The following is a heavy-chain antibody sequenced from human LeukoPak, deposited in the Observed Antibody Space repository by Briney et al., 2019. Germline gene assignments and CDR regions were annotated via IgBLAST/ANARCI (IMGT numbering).Heavy chain of an antibody. Sequence: GGSLRLSCAASGFTFRSYWMSWVRQAPGKGLEGVDNIKEDGSEKYYVDSVKGRFTISRDNAKNSLYLQMDSLRAEDTAVYYCARVAGSKSIDSWGQGTLVTVSS. D-gene: IGHD2-15*01. V-gene: IGHV3-7*05. CDR3: ARVAGSKSIDS. CDR2: IKEDGSEK. J-gene: IGHJ4*02. CDR1: GFTFRSYW.